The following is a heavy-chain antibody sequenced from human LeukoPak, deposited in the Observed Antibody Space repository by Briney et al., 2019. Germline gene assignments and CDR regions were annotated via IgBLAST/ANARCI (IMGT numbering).Heavy chain of an antibody. D-gene: IGHD5-24*01. CDR1: GFPFSIYW. CDR2: IKQEGSEK. CDR3: AKGYRTGRWLPLDY. Sequence: PGGSLRLSCAASGFPFSIYWMTWVRQAPGKGLEWVANIKQEGSEKNYVDSVKGRFTISRDNAKNSLYVQMNSLRTEDTALYYCAKGYRTGRWLPLDYWGQGTLVTVSS. J-gene: IGHJ4*02. V-gene: IGHV3-7*03.